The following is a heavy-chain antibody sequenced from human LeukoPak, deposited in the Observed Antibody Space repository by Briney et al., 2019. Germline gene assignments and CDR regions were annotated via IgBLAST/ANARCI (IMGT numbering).Heavy chain of an antibody. CDR2: IKQDGSEK. CDR1: GFTFSSYW. J-gene: IGHJ6*03. CDR3: ARVRAVVPAAYYYYMDV. Sequence: GGSLRLSCAASGFTFSSYWMSWVRQAPGKGLEWVANIKQDGSEKYYVDSVKGRFTISRDNAKNSLYLQMNSLRAEDTAVYYCARVRAVVPAAYYYYMDVWGKGTTVTVS. D-gene: IGHD2-2*01. V-gene: IGHV3-7*01.